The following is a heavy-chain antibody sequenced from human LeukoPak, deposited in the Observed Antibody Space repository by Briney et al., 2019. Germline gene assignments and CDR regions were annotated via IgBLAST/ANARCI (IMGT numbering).Heavy chain of an antibody. Sequence: GGSLRLSCAASGFTFNNYAMTWVRQAPGKWLEWVTTITGSGASSYSADSVRGRFTISRDNSKNTLFLQLNSLRADDTAVYYCARNQDSSWYYYYMDVWGIGTMVTVSS. J-gene: IGHJ6*03. CDR2: ITGSGASS. CDR1: GFTFNNYA. D-gene: IGHD6-13*01. CDR3: ARNQDSSWYYYYMDV. V-gene: IGHV3-23*01.